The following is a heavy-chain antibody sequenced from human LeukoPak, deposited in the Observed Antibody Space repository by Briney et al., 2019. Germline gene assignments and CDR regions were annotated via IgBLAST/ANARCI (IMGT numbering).Heavy chain of an antibody. D-gene: IGHD3-22*01. CDR2: IYYGGST. V-gene: IGHV4-39*01. CDR1: GGSISSSSYY. J-gene: IGHJ1*01. CDR3: ARHIWDYYDSSGYPIYFQN. Sequence: SETLSLTCTVSGGSISSSSYYWGRIRQPPGKGLDWIGTIYYGGSTYYNPSLKSRVTISVDTSKSQFSLKLSSVTAADTAIYYCARHIWDYYDSSGYPIYFQNWGQGTLVTVSS.